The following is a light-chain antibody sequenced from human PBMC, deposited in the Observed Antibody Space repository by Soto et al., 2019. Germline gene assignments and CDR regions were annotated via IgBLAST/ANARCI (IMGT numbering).Light chain of an antibody. Sequence: DIHMSQSPSSVSASVGYRFTISCQASQGISRSLAWYQQKPGKAPKLLIYAASSLQSGVPSRFRGSGFGTDFTLTISSLQPEDSEIYYCQQADTFPITFGQGTRLEIK. CDR3: QQADTFPIT. CDR2: AAS. CDR1: QGISRS. V-gene: IGKV1D-12*01. J-gene: IGKJ5*01.